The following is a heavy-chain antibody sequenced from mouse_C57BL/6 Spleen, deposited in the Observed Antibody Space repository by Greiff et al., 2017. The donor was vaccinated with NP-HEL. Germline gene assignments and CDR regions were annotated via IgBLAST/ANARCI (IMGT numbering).Heavy chain of an antibody. D-gene: IGHD1-1*01. J-gene: IGHJ4*01. V-gene: IGHV5-17*01. CDR1: GFTFSDYG. CDR3: ARGPNYYGTYYYAMDY. CDR2: ISSGCSTI. Sequence: EVQGVESGGGLVKPGGSLKLSCAASGFTFSDYGMHWVRQAPEKGLEWVAYISSGCSTISYADTVKGRFTISRANAKNTLFLQMTSLRSEDTAMYYCARGPNYYGTYYYAMDYWGQGTAVTVSS.